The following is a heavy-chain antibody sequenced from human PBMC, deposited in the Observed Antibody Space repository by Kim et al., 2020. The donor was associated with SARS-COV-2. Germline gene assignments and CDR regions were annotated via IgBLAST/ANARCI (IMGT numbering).Heavy chain of an antibody. D-gene: IGHD6-6*01. V-gene: IGHV4-34*01. Sequence: RVTISVDTSKNQFSLKLSSVTAADTAVYYCARGGIAARPGVGYYYYGMDVWGQGTTVTVSS. CDR3: ARGGIAARPGVGYYYYGMDV. J-gene: IGHJ6*02.